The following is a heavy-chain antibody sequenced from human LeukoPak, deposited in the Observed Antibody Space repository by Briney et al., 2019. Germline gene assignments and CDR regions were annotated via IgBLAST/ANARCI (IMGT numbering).Heavy chain of an antibody. V-gene: IGHV1-24*01. CDR2: FDPEDGET. CDR1: GYTLTELS. J-gene: IGHJ4*02. Sequence: ASVKVSCKVSGYTLTELSMHWVRQAPGKGLEWMGGFDPEDGETIYAQKFQGRVTITADESTSTAYMELSSLRSEDTAVYYCARGSSSWPYFDYWGQGTLVTVSS. CDR3: ARGSSSWPYFDY. D-gene: IGHD6-13*01.